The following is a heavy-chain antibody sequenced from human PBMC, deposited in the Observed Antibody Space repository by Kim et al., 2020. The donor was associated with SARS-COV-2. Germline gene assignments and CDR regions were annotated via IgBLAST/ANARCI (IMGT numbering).Heavy chain of an antibody. D-gene: IGHD3-22*01. CDR3: ARFGYYDSSGPIGY. J-gene: IGHJ4*02. V-gene: IGHV4-31*02. Sequence: NPSLKSRVTISVDTSKNQFSLKLSSVTAADTAVYYCARFGYYDSSGPIGYWGQGTLVTVSS.